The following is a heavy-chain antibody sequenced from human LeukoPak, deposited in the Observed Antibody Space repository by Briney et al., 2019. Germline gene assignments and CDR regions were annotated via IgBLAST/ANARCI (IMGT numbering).Heavy chain of an antibody. J-gene: IGHJ4*02. CDR3: AKAVGDRYGDSLRFYYFDY. V-gene: IGHV1-69*05. D-gene: IGHD4-17*01. Sequence: ASVKVSCQASGGTFSSYAISWVQQAPGQGLEWMGGGIPILGTAKYAQKFQGRVTITTDESTSTAYMELSSLRSEDTAVYFCAKAVGDRYGDSLRFYYFDYCGQGTLVTVSS. CDR2: GIPILGTA. CDR1: GGTFSSYA.